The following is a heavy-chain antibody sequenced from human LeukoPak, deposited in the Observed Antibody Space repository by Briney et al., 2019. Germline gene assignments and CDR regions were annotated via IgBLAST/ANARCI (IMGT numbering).Heavy chain of an antibody. V-gene: IGHV3-23*01. CDR1: GFTFSTYG. CDR3: AKSYSFDY. D-gene: IGHD2-21*01. Sequence: PGGSLRLSCEASGFTFSTYGMSWVRQAPGKGPEWVSTISNSGDRTFYADSVKGRFTISRDNSKNTLYLQMNSLRAEDTAVYYCAKSYSFDYWGQGTLVTVSS. J-gene: IGHJ4*02. CDR2: ISNSGDRT.